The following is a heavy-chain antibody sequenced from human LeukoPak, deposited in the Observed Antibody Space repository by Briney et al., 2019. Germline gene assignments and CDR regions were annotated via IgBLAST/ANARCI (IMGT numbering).Heavy chain of an antibody. V-gene: IGHV3-21*01. Sequence: PGGSLRLSCAASGFTFSSYSMNWVRQAPGKGLEWVSSISSSSSYIYYADSVKGRFTISRDNAKNSLYLQMTSLRAEDTAVYYCARVDSSGYYRGPFDYWGQGTLVTVSS. D-gene: IGHD3-22*01. CDR1: GFTFSSYS. CDR3: ARVDSSGYYRGPFDY. J-gene: IGHJ4*02. CDR2: ISSSSSYI.